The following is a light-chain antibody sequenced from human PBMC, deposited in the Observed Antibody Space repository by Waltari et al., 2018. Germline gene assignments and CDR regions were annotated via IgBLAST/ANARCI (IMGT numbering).Light chain of an antibody. J-gene: IGLJ3*02. V-gene: IGLV1-44*01. CDR1: SSNIGSNT. CDR3: AAWDDSLNGWV. Sequence: QSVLTQPPSASGTPGKRVTISCSGSSSNIGSNTVNWYQQLPGTAPKLLNYSNNQRPSGVPYRFSGSKSGTSASLAISGLQAEDEADYYCAAWDDSLNGWVFGGGTKLTVL. CDR2: SNN.